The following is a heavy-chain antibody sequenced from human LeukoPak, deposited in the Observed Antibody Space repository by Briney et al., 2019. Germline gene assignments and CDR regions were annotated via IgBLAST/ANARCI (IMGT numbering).Heavy chain of an antibody. CDR2: IYYSGST. CDR3: ARSVVYNYYYYGMDV. V-gene: IGHV4-61*01. CDR1: GGSVSSGSYY. Sequence: SGTLSLTCTVSGGSVSSGSYYWTWIRQPPGKGLEWLGYIYYSGSTNYNPSLKSRVTISVDTSKNQISLNLSPVTAADTAVYYCARSVVYNYYYYGMDVWGQGTTVTVSS. D-gene: IGHD3-16*01. J-gene: IGHJ6*02.